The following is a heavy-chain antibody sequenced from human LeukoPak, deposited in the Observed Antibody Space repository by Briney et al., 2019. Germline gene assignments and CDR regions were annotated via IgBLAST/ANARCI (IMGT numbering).Heavy chain of an antibody. CDR3: ARRFSTGPFDY. D-gene: IGHD2-2*01. V-gene: IGHV4-4*07. Sequence: SETLSLTCTVSGGSISTYYWSWIRQPAGKGLEWIGRIYTSGRTNYNPSLKSRVTMSVDTSKSQFSLKLNSVTAADTAVYYCARRFSTGPFDYRGQGILVTVSS. CDR1: GGSISTYY. J-gene: IGHJ4*02. CDR2: IYTSGRT.